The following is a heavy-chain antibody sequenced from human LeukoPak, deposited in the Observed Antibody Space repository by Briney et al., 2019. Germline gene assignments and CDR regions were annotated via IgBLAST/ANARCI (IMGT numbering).Heavy chain of an antibody. Sequence: GGSLRLSCAASGFTVSGSYMTWVRHPPGRGRGGVAILYSDDNPYYAVPVKGRFTISRDNSKNTLYLQMNSLIVEDTAVYYCATRPRGALTAGIWPNDYWGQGTLVTVSP. CDR3: ATRPRGALTAGIWPNDY. V-gene: IGHV3-66*02. D-gene: IGHD2-21*02. CDR2: LYSDDNP. J-gene: IGHJ4*02. CDR1: GFTVSGSY.